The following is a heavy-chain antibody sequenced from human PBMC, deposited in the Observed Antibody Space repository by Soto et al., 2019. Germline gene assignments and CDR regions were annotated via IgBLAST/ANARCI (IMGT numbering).Heavy chain of an antibody. CDR2: IYPGDSDT. Sequence: PGESLKISCKVSGYSFTNYWIAWLRQMPGKGLEWMGIIYPGDSDTRYSPSFQGQVTISADKSISTAYLHWSSLKASDTAMYYCARNQMGFGDYRLESWGQGTLVTVSS. CDR1: GYSFTNYW. V-gene: IGHV5-51*01. D-gene: IGHD4-17*01. CDR3: ARNQMGFGDYRLES. J-gene: IGHJ5*02.